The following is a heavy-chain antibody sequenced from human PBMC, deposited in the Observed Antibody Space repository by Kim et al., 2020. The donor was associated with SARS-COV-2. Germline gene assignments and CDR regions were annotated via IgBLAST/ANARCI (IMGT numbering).Heavy chain of an antibody. CDR1: GDRAHNNW. D-gene: IGHD3-22*01. Sequence: GESLKISCRASGDRAHNNWIGWVRQRPGKGLEWMAMIYVGDSDTKYSPASQGQVLISADRSTNTAFLQWLSLKASDTAVYYCVRHPLKSGVIVAPDVWGQGTTVSVSS. J-gene: IGHJ6*02. CDR3: VRHPLKSGVIVAPDV. V-gene: IGHV5-51*01. CDR2: IYVGDSDT.